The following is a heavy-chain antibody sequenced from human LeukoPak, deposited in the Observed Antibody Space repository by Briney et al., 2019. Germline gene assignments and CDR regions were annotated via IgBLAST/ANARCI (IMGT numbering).Heavy chain of an antibody. Sequence: EASVKVSCKASGGTFSSYAISWVRQAPGQGLEWMGGIIPIFGTANYAQKFQGRVTITADESTSTAYMELSSLRSEDTAVYYCARNWNGYYYYYYMDVWGKGTTVTVSS. D-gene: IGHD1-1*01. CDR2: IIPIFGTA. CDR3: ARNWNGYYYYYYMDV. V-gene: IGHV1-69*01. J-gene: IGHJ6*03. CDR1: GGTFSSYA.